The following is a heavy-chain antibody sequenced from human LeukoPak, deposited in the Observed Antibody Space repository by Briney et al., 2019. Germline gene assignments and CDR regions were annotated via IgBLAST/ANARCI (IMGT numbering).Heavy chain of an antibody. D-gene: IGHD6-13*01. V-gene: IGHV3-21*01. J-gene: IGHJ6*02. Sequence: GGSLRLSSAASGFTFGSYNMHWIRQAPGKGLEWVSSISSSSSYIYYADSVKGRFTISRDNAKNSLYLQMNSLRAEDTAVYYCARDRMGSSWYNGMDVWGQGTLVTVSS. CDR3: ARDRMGSSWYNGMDV. CDR2: ISSSSSYI. CDR1: GFTFGSYN.